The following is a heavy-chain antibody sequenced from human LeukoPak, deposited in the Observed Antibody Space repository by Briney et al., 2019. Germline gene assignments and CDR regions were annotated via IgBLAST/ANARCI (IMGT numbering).Heavy chain of an antibody. CDR3: ARLDSNYFYYYY. CDR2: INHSGST. D-gene: IGHD4-11*01. V-gene: IGHV4-34*01. CDR1: GGSFSDYY. Sequence: PSETLSLTCAVYGGSFSDYYMSWIRQPPGKGLEWIGEINHSGSTNYNPSLKSRVTISVDTSKNQFSLKLSSVTAADTAVYYCARLDSNYFYYYY. J-gene: IGHJ6*03.